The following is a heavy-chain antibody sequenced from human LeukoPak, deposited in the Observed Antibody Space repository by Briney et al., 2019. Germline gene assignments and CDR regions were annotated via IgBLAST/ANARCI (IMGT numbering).Heavy chain of an antibody. CDR3: ARGSVRLDY. J-gene: IGHJ4*02. CDR2: ISPSGST. D-gene: IGHD4-17*01. V-gene: IGHV4-61*02. Sequence: SETLSLTCTASGDSISSSDNYWSWIRQPAGKGLEWIGRISPSGSTIYNPSLKSRVTLSVATSKNQFSLKLTSVTAADTAIYYCARGSVRLDYWGQGTLVTVSS. CDR1: GDSISSSDNY.